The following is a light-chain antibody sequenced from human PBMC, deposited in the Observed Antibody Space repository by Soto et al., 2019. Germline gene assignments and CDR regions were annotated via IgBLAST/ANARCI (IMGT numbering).Light chain of an antibody. CDR1: SSNIGGNS. CDR3: SSYTSSSTYV. CDR2: DDN. J-gene: IGLJ1*01. V-gene: IGLV1-51*01. Sequence: QSVLTQPPSVSAAPGQKVTISCSGSSSNIGGNSVSWYQQLPGTAPKLLIYDDNKRPSGIPDRFSGSKSGTSATLGISGLQAEDEGDYYCSSYTSSSTYVFGTGTKVTVL.